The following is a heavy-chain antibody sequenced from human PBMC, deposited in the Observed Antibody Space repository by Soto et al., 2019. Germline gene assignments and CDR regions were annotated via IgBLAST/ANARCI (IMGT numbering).Heavy chain of an antibody. J-gene: IGHJ6*02. Sequence: GGSLRLSCAASGFTFINYNMNWVRQAPGKGLGWVSYISSRSSTIYYADSVKGRFTISRDNAKNSLYLQMNSLRDEDTAVYYCARDCGKGYGMDVWGQGTTVTVSS. CDR3: ARDCGKGYGMDV. CDR1: GFTFINYN. V-gene: IGHV3-48*02. CDR2: ISSRSSTI.